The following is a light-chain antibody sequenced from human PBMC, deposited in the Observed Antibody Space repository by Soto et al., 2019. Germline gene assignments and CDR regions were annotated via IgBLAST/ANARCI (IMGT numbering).Light chain of an antibody. Sequence: DIQMTQSPSTLSASIGDRVTITCRASQSIIRWVAWYQQKPGTAPRLLIYGASRLESGVASRFRGTGSGTDFTLTISCLQADDFATYYCKQYNNYSPPCTLGRGTRVEIK. V-gene: IGKV1-5*01. CDR2: GAS. J-gene: IGKJ4*02. CDR1: QSIIRW. CDR3: KQYNNYSPPCT.